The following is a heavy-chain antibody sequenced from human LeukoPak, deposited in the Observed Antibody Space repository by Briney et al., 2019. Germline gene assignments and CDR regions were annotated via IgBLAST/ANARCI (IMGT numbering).Heavy chain of an antibody. J-gene: IGHJ6*02. D-gene: IGHD3-16*01. Sequence: GGSLRLSCAASGFTFSSYWMNWARQAPGKGLEWVASINHNGNVNYYVDSVKGRFTISRDNAKNSLYLQMSNLRAEDTAVYFCARGGGLDVWGQGATVTVSS. CDR3: ARGGGLDV. V-gene: IGHV3-7*03. CDR1: GFTFSSYW. CDR2: INHNGNVN.